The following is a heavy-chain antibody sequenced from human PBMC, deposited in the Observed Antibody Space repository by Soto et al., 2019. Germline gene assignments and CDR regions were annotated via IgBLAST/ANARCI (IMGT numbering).Heavy chain of an antibody. CDR3: ATRGFTGQFDD. CDR1: GFTFSTYG. CDR2: TSYDGSNK. Sequence: QVQLVESGGGVVQPGRSLRLSCAASGFTFSTYGMHWVRQAPGKGLEWVAVTSYDGSNKYYADSVKGRFTISRDNSKNTLYLQINSLRAEDTAVYYCATRGFTGQFDDWGQGTLVTVSS. J-gene: IGHJ4*02. V-gene: IGHV3-30*03. D-gene: IGHD3-16*01.